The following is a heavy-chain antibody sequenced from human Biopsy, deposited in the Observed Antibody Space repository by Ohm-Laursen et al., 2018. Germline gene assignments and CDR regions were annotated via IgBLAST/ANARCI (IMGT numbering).Heavy chain of an antibody. J-gene: IGHJ6*02. CDR1: GFTLSSYS. D-gene: IGHD3-10*01. CDR2: ISSSSDNI. CDR3: ARSRGSSGIATIYYYGMDV. Sequence: GSLRLSCAASGFTLSSYSMNWVRQTPVKGLEWVSTISSSSDNIYYVDSVKGRFTISRDNAKNSLYLQMNSLTAEDTAVYYCARSRGSSGIATIYYYGMDVWGQGTTVTVSS. V-gene: IGHV3-21*01.